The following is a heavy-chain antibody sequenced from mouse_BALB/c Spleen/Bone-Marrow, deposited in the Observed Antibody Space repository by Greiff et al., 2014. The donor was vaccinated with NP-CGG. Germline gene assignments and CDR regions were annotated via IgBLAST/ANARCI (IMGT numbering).Heavy chain of an antibody. J-gene: IGHJ3*01. Sequence: VQLKESGPGLVKPSQSLSFTCTVTGYSITSDYAWNWIRQFPGNKLEWMGYISYSGSTGYNPSLKSRISITRDTSKNQFFLQLNSVTTEDTATYYCAIKPYYSWFAYWGQGTLVTVSA. CDR3: AIKPYYSWFAY. CDR2: ISYSGST. CDR1: GYSITSDYA. V-gene: IGHV3-2*02. D-gene: IGHD2-10*01.